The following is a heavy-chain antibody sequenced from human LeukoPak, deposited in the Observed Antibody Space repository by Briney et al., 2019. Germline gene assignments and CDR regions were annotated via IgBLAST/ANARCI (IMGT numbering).Heavy chain of an antibody. CDR3: ARAKTYYYDSSGQPAYYSDY. CDR1: GGSISSYY. J-gene: IGHJ4*02. CDR2: IYTSGST. D-gene: IGHD3-22*01. Sequence: PSETLSLTCTVSGGSISSYYWSWIRQPAGKGLEWIGRIYTSGSTNYNPSLKRRVTMSVDTSKNQFSLKLSSVTAADTAVYYCARAKTYYYDSSGQPAYYSDYWGQGTLVSVSS. V-gene: IGHV4-4*07.